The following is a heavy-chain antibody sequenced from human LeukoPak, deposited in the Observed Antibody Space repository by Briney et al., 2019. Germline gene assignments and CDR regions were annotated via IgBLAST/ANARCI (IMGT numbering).Heavy chain of an antibody. CDR2: TDPSGGSR. CDR1: GYTFTRYY. CDR3: ARDKSGTTQGDSDY. V-gene: IGHV1-46*01. J-gene: IGHJ4*02. Sequence: GASVKVSCKASGYTFTRYYIHWVRQAPGQGLEWMGITDPSGGSRSYAQKFQGRVTITRDTSTSTVYMELSSLRSEDTAVYYCARDKSGTTQGDSDYWGQGTLVTVSS. D-gene: IGHD1-1*01.